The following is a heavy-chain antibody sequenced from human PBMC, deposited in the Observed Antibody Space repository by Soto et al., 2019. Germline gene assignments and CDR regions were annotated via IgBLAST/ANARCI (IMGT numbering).Heavy chain of an antibody. CDR1: GLIFISYG. CDR3: ARGLRAAAGRDYFQY. CDR2: IWYDGSNT. V-gene: IGHV3-33*01. J-gene: IGHJ1*01. D-gene: IGHD6-13*01. Sequence: GGSLRHSCAASGLIFISYGMHWVRQAPGKGLQWVAVIWYDGSNTYYADSVKGRFTISRDNSKNTLYLQMNSLRAEDTAVYYCARGLRAAAGRDYFQYWGQGTLVTVSS.